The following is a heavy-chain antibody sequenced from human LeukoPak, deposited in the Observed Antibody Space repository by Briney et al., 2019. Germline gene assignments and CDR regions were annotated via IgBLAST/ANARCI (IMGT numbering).Heavy chain of an antibody. CDR3: ARDLDPPPVPCFAP. V-gene: IGHV3-30*04. CDR2: ISFDGSIK. CDR1: GFTFSSYA. Sequence: GGSLRLSCAASGFTFSSYAMHWVRQAPGKGLEWVAVISFDGSIKYYADFVKGRFTISRDNSKNTLYLQMNSLRAEDTAVYYCARDLDPPPVPCFAPGGQGTQVTVSS. J-gene: IGHJ5*02.